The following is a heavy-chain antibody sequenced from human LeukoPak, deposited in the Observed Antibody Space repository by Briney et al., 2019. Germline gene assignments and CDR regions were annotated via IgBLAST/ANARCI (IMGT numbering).Heavy chain of an antibody. V-gene: IGHV1-2*02. J-gene: IGHJ4*02. Sequence: VASVKVSCKASGYTFTGYYMHWVRQAPGQGLEWMGWINPNSGGTNSAQKFQGRVTMTRDTSISTAYMELSRLRSDDTAVYYSAREGTAGVDYWGQGTLVTVSS. CDR3: AREGTAGVDY. D-gene: IGHD1/OR15-1a*01. CDR2: INPNSGGT. CDR1: GYTFTGYY.